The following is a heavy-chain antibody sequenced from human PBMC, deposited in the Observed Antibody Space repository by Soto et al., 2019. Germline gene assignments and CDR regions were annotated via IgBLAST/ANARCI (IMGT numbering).Heavy chain of an antibody. CDR2: IIPILDIP. D-gene: IGHD3-9*01. V-gene: IGHV1-69*02. CDR1: GYSFTSHY. CDR3: AGVLTGSPDY. Sequence: SVKVSCKAIGYSFTSHYMHWVRQAPGQGLEWMGRIIPILDIPNYAQKFQGRVTITADKSTSTAYMELSSLRSEDTAVYYCAGVLTGSPDYWGQGTLVTVAS. J-gene: IGHJ4*02.